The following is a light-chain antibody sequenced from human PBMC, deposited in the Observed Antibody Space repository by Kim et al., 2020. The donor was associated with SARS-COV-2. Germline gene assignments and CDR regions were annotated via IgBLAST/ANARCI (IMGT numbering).Light chain of an antibody. J-gene: IGLJ3*02. CDR2: YDK. V-gene: IGLV3-21*01. CDR3: QVRACSSDHLV. Sequence: AAGKGARISSAGNTIGSKSVYGYQQQQGPAPVLVLDYDKDRNSRFRDPFSFSSSGTTATLTLSRVEAGDEADSYCQVRACSSDHLVFGGGTQLTVL. CDR1: TIGSKS.